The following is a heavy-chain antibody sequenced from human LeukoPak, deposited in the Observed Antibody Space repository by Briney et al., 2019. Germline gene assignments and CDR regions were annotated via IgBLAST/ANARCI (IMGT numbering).Heavy chain of an antibody. CDR1: GGSISSYY. Sequence: SETLSLTCSVAGGSISSYYWSWIRQPPGKGLEWSGYIYYSGSTNYNPSLKSRVTISVDTSKNQFSLKLSSVTAADTVVYYCARRDYGGNSGTLDYWGQGTLVTVSS. J-gene: IGHJ4*02. CDR2: IYYSGST. V-gene: IGHV4-59*08. D-gene: IGHD4-23*01. CDR3: ARRDYGGNSGTLDY.